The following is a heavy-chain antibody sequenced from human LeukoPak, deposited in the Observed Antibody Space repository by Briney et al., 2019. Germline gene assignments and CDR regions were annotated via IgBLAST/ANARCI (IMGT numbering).Heavy chain of an antibody. D-gene: IGHD6-13*01. CDR2: INSDGSST. CDR1: GFTFSSYW. CDR3: ARADHGSSWYVGGFDY. Sequence: GGSLRLSCAASGFTFSSYWMHWARQAPGKGLVWVSRINSDGSSTSYADSVKGRFTISRDNAKNTLYLQMNSLRAEDTAVYYCARADHGSSWYVGGFDYWGQGTLVTVSS. V-gene: IGHV3-74*01. J-gene: IGHJ4*02.